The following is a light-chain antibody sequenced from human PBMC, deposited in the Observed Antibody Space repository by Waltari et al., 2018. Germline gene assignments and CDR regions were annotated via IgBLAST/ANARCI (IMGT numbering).Light chain of an antibody. CDR1: SIDIGGYNY. Sequence: QSALTQPASVSGSPGQSITISCTGTSIDIGGYNYVSWYQQYPGEAPKVVIYDVNSRPSGVSNRFSGSKSGNTASLTISGLQAEDEADYYCNSHSSSDTPSVFGGGTKLTVL. CDR3: NSHSSSDTPSV. V-gene: IGLV2-14*01. J-gene: IGLJ3*02. CDR2: DVN.